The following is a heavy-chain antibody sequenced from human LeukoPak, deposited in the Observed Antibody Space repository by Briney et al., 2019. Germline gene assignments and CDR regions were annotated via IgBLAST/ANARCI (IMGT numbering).Heavy chain of an antibody. V-gene: IGHV4-4*07. CDR2: IYTSGST. CDR1: GGSISSYY. D-gene: IGHD3-10*01. CDR3: ARAVGSGSYDGSRYYYYYYMDV. Sequence: PSETLSLTCTVSGGSISSYYWSWIRQPAGKGLEWIGRIYTSGSTNYNPSLKSRVTMSVDTSKNQFSLKLSSVTAADTAVYYCARAVGSGSYDGSRYYYYYYMDVWGKGTTVTISS. J-gene: IGHJ6*03.